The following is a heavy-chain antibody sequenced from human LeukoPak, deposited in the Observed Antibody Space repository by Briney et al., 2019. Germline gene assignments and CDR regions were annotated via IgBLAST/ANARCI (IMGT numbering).Heavy chain of an antibody. D-gene: IGHD3-22*01. V-gene: IGHV1-18*01. J-gene: IGHJ2*01. CDR3: ARANDYYDSSGYYYWYFDL. Sequence: VASVKVSCEASGYTFTSYGISWVRQAPGQGLEWMGWISAYNGNTNYAQKLQGRVTMTTDTSTSTAYMELRSLRSDDTAVYYCARANDYYDSSGYYYWYFDLWGRGTLVTVSS. CDR1: GYTFTSYG. CDR2: ISAYNGNT.